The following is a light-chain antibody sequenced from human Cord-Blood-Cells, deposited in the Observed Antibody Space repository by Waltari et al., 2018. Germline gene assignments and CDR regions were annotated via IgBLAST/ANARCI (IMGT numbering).Light chain of an antibody. CDR1: SSDVGGYNY. J-gene: IGLJ2*01. V-gene: IGLV2-14*01. CDR2: DVS. Sequence: QSALTQPASVSGSPGQSLTISCTGTSSDVGGYNYVSWYQPHPGKAPKIIIYDVSNRPSGVSNRFSGSKSGNTASLTISGLQAEDEADYYCSSYTSSSVVFGGGTKLTVL. CDR3: SSYTSSSVV.